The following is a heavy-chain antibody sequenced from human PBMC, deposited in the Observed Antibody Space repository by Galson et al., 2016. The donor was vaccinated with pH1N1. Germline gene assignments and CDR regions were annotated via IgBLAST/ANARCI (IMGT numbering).Heavy chain of an antibody. Sequence: SVKVSCKASGYTFTTYGIDWVRQAPGQGLEWIGWISTYTGNAKYAQKFQGRLTLTTDPFTNIAYMDLGSLTSDDTATYFCARRRILEFSGGRCYLDSWGQGTLVTVSS. CDR2: ISTYTGNA. D-gene: IGHD2-15*01. CDR3: ARRRILEFSGGRCYLDS. CDR1: GYTFTTYG. J-gene: IGHJ4*02. V-gene: IGHV1-18*01.